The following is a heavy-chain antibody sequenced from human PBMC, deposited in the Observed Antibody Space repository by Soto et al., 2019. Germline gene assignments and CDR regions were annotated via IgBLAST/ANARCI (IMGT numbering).Heavy chain of an antibody. Sequence: EASVKVSCKVSGNTLIQLSIQWVRQSPENGLEWMGGFDPEDGETVYAQKFQGRVTMTEDTSTGTAYLELSSLRSEDTAVYFCEKVHGIVGATYYLAYWGHGTLVTVSS. D-gene: IGHD1-26*01. V-gene: IGHV1-24*01. J-gene: IGHJ4*01. CDR3: EKVHGIVGATYYLAY. CDR2: FDPEDGET. CDR1: GNTLIQLS.